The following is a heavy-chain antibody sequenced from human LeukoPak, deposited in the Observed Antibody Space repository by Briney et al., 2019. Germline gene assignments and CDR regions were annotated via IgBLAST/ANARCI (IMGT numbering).Heavy chain of an antibody. CDR2: IYYSGST. V-gene: IGHV4-30-4*08. D-gene: IGHD6-13*01. CDR1: GGSISSSSKY. CDR3: ARGHWGSSWNYFDY. J-gene: IGHJ4*02. Sequence: TSETLSLTCTVSGGSISSSSKYWGWIRQPPGKGLEWIGYIYYSGSTYYNPSLKSRVTISVDTSKNQFSLKLSSVTAADTAVYYCARGHWGSSWNYFDYWGQGTLVTVSS.